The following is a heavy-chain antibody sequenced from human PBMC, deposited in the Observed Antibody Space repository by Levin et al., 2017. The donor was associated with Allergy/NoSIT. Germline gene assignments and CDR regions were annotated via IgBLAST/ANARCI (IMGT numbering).Heavy chain of an antibody. D-gene: IGHD3-10*01. V-gene: IGHV4-34*01. CDR1: GESLSGYY. J-gene: IGHJ4*02. CDR3: ARGIRTVVRGVMSWVFDY. CDR2: INHSGST. Sequence: SETLSLTCAVYGESLSGYYWSWIRQPPGKGLEWIGEINHSGSTNDNPSLKSRVTISVDTSKNQFSLKLNSVTAADTAVYYCARGIRTVVRGVMSWVFDYWDQGTLVTVSS.